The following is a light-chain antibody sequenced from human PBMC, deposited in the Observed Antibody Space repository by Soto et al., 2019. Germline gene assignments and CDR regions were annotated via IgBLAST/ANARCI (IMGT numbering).Light chain of an antibody. J-gene: IGKJ5*01. Sequence: EIVLTQSPGTLSLSPGERATLSCRASQSVGSIYLAWYQQRPGQAPRLLIYGASNRATGIPVRFSGSGSGTDFTLTISGLEPEDVAVYYCQQYGSSSITFGQGTRLEIK. CDR3: QQYGSSSIT. CDR2: GAS. CDR1: QSVGSIY. V-gene: IGKV3-20*01.